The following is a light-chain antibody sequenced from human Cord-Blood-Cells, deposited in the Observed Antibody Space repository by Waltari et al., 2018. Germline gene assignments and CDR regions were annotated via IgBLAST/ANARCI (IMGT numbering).Light chain of an antibody. CDR1: QSVSSN. J-gene: IGKJ1*01. V-gene: IGKV3-15*01. Sequence: EIVMTQSPATLSVSPGARATLSCRASQSVSSNLAWYQQKPGQDPRLIIYGASTRATGIPARFSGSGSGTEFTLTISSLQSEDFAVYYCQQYNNWPGTFGQGTKVEIK. CDR2: GAS. CDR3: QQYNNWPGT.